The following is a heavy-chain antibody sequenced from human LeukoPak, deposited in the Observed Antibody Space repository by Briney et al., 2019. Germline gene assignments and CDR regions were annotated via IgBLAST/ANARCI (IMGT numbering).Heavy chain of an antibody. V-gene: IGHV3-23*01. CDR3: ARGRGFGELWFDY. D-gene: IGHD3-10*01. Sequence: PGGSLRLSCAASGFTFSSYGMSWVRQAPGKGLEWVSAISGSGGSTYYADSVKGRFTISRDNSKNTLYLQMNSLRAEDTAVYYCARGRGFGELWFDYWGQGTLVTVSS. CDR1: GFTFSSYG. CDR2: ISGSGGST. J-gene: IGHJ4*02.